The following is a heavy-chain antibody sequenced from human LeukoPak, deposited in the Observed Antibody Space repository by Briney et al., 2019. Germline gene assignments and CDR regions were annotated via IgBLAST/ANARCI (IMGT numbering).Heavy chain of an antibody. Sequence: ASVKVSCKASGYTFTSYGIRWVRQAPGQGLEWVGWISAYNGNTNYAQKLQGRVTMTTDTSTSTAYMELSSLRSEDTAVYYCARDIELDYYGSGSYIPWGQGTLVTVSS. D-gene: IGHD3-10*01. V-gene: IGHV1-18*01. J-gene: IGHJ5*02. CDR3: ARDIELDYYGSGSYIP. CDR1: GYTFTSYG. CDR2: ISAYNGNT.